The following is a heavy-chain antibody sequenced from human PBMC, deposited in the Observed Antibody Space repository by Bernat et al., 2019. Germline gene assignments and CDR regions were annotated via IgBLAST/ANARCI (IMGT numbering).Heavy chain of an antibody. D-gene: IGHD3-16*01. Sequence: EVQLVESGGGLVQPGGSLRLSCAASGFIFSTYWMHWVRQAPGKGLVWVSRINSDGSSTSYADSVKGRFTISRDNAKNTLYLQMNSLRAEDTAVYYCATPRSWGSYSDAFDIWGQGTMVTVSS. CDR2: INSDGSST. V-gene: IGHV3-74*01. CDR3: ATPRSWGSYSDAFDI. CDR1: GFIFSTYW. J-gene: IGHJ3*02.